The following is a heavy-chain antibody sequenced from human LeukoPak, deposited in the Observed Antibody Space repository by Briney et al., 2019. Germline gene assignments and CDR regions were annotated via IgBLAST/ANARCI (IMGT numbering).Heavy chain of an antibody. J-gene: IGHJ3*02. V-gene: IGHV1-69*02. CDR3: ARTHMVSPNRRGAFDI. D-gene: IGHD3-10*01. Sequence: ASVKVSCKASGGTFSSYTISWVRQAPGQGLEWMGRIIPILGIANYAQKFQGRVTITADKSTSTAYMELSSLRSEDTAVYYCARTHMVSPNRRGAFDIWGQGTMVTVSS. CDR1: GGTFSSYT. CDR2: IIPILGIA.